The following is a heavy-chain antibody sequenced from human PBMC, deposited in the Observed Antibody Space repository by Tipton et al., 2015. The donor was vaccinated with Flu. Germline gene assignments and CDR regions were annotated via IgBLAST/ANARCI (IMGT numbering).Heavy chain of an antibody. CDR3: ARSRAVFGMTITSLFDH. Sequence: TLSLTCTVSSGSIRSTNYFCAWIRQPPGKRLELIGSIYPSGTPYYNPSLKSRVTLSVDTSKNQFSLGLSSVTAADTAVYYCARSRAVFGMTITSLFDHWGQGALVTVSS. D-gene: IGHD3-3*01. CDR1: SGSIRSTNYF. CDR2: IYPSGTP. V-gene: IGHV4-39*07. J-gene: IGHJ4*02.